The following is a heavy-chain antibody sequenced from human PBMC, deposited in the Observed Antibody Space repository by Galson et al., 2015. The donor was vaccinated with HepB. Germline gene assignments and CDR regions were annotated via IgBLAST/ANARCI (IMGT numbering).Heavy chain of an antibody. CDR2: FDPEDGET. V-gene: IGHV1-24*01. Sequence: SVKVSCKVSGYTLTELSMHWVRQAPGEGLEWMGGFDPEDGETIHAQKFQGRVTMTEDTSTDTAYMELSSLRSEDTAVYYCATSRPSSARYSGYDDYYYYYYMDVWGKGTTVTVSS. D-gene: IGHD5-12*01. J-gene: IGHJ6*03. CDR1: GYTLTELS. CDR3: ATSRPSSARYSGYDDYYYYYYMDV.